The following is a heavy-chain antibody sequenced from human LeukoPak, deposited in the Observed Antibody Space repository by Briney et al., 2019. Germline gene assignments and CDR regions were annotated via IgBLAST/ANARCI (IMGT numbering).Heavy chain of an antibody. V-gene: IGHV3-33*01. J-gene: IGHJ4*02. CDR1: YG. CDR2: IWFDGRNK. CDR3: AREWGPIAVSGGPGY. D-gene: IGHD6-19*01. Sequence: YGMHWVRQAPGKGLEWVALIWFDGRNKFHADSVKGRFTISRDNSKSTLFLQMNSPRAEDTAVYYCAREWGPIAVSGGPGYWGQGALVTVSS.